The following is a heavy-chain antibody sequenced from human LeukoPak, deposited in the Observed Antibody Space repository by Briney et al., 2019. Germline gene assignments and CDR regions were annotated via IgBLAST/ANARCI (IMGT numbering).Heavy chain of an antibody. J-gene: IGHJ4*02. Sequence: GRSLRLSCAASGFTFSTYAMHWVRQAPGKGLEWVAVTSYDGRNSYYADSVKGRFTISRDNSENTLCLQMDSLRTEDTAVYYCAKQYRSRYYYDNSAYDYWGQGTLVTVSS. V-gene: IGHV3-30*18. CDR1: GFTFSTYA. CDR3: AKQYRSRYYYDNSAYDY. CDR2: TSYDGRNS. D-gene: IGHD3-22*01.